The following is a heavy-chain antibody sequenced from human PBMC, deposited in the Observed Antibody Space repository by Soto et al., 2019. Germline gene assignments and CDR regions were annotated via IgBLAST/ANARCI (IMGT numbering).Heavy chain of an antibody. CDR3: ARGGGPFMNSVTNPFDY. J-gene: IGHJ4*02. V-gene: IGHV3-23*01. CDR1: GFTFSSYA. D-gene: IGHD4-17*01. CDR2: ISGGGGST. Sequence: GGSLRLSCAASGFTFSSYAMSWVRQAPGKGLEWVSAISGGGGSTYYTDSVKGRFTISRDNSKNTLYLKMDSLRTEDTAVYFCARGGGPFMNSVTNPFDYWGQGTLVTVSS.